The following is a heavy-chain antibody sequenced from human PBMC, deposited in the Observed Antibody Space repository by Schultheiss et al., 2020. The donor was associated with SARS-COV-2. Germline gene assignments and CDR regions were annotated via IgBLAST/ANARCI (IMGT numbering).Heavy chain of an antibody. CDR3: ARGSGGYAYDAFDI. J-gene: IGHJ3*02. V-gene: IGHV3-74*01. CDR1: GFTFSSYW. D-gene: IGHD5-18*01. CDR2: INSDGSST. Sequence: GGSLRISCAASGFTFSSYWMHWVRQAPGKGLVWVSRINSDGSSTSYADSVKGRFTISRDNAKNTLYLQMNSLRAEDTAVYYCARGSGGYAYDAFDIWGQGTMVTVSS.